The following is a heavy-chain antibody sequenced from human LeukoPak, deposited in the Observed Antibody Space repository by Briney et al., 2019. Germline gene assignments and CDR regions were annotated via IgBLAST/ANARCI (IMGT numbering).Heavy chain of an antibody. V-gene: IGHV3-53*01. CDR1: RFTVSSNY. CDR2: IYGGGST. Sequence: GGSLRLSCAASRFTVSSNYMSCVRQAPGKGLEWVSVIYGGGSTYYADSVKGRFTISRDNSKNTLYLQMNSLRAEDTAVYYCAREAGLYDFWSGYYYACDYWGQGTRVTVSS. D-gene: IGHD3-3*01. J-gene: IGHJ4*02. CDR3: AREAGLYDFWSGYYYACDY.